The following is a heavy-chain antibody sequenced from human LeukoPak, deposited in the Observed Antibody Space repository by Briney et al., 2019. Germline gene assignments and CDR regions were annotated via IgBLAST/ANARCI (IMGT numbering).Heavy chain of an antibody. D-gene: IGHD2-2*01. CDR2: IYYSGST. J-gene: IGHJ3*02. CDR3: ALYCSSTSCYGWDAFDI. CDR1: GGSISSYY. Sequence: PSETLSLTCTVSGGSISSYYWSWIRQPPGKGLEWIGYIYYSGSTNYNPSLKSRVTISVDTSKNQFSLKLSSVTAADTAVYYCALYCSSTSCYGWDAFDIWGQGTMVTVSS. V-gene: IGHV4-59*01.